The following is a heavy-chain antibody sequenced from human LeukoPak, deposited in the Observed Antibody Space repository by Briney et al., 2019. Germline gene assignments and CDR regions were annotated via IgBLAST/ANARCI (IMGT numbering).Heavy chain of an antibody. CDR2: IHSSGSPT. Sequence: SETLSLTCAVYGESFSSYFWSWMRQPPGKELEWIAYIHSSGSPTNYNPSLKSRITISVDTSKTQLSLNLSSVTAADTAVYFCARHMNSGTYPLDIWGQGTLVTVSS. V-gene: IGHV4-59*08. J-gene: IGHJ4*02. CDR1: GESFSSYF. D-gene: IGHD1-26*01. CDR3: ARHMNSGTYPLDI.